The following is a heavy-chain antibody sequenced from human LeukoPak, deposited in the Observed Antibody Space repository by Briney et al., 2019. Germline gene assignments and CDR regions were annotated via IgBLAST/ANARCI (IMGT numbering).Heavy chain of an antibody. J-gene: IGHJ5*02. CDR2: INPNGGGT. V-gene: IGHV1-2*02. Sequence: RASVKISCKTSGYNFIDYYVYWVRQAPGQRLEWMGWINPNGGGTNYAQKFQGRVTMTRDTSITTAYMELSSLRSDDTAVYFCARDLAYGDPPSGFDPWGQGTLVTVSS. D-gene: IGHD4-17*01. CDR1: GYNFIDYY. CDR3: ARDLAYGDPPSGFDP.